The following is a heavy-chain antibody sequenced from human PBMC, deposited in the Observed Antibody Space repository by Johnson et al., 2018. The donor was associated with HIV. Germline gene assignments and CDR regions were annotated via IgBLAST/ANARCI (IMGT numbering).Heavy chain of an antibody. CDR2: ISFAGTKK. D-gene: IGHD3-10*01. J-gene: IGHJ3*02. CDR3: AKDRGMTRAFDI. Sequence: QVQLVESGGGVVQPGRSLRLSCAASQFTFSSYGMHWVRQAPGKGLEWVAAISFAGTKKNYAGSVKGRFTISRDNSKNTLYLQMNSLRAEDTAVYYCAKDRGMTRAFDIWGQGTMVTVSS. CDR1: QFTFSSYG. V-gene: IGHV3-30*18.